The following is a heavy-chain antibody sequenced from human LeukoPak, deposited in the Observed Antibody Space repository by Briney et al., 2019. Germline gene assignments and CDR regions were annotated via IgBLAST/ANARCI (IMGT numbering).Heavy chain of an antibody. CDR3: ARDKRHSYGRYFAH. CDR1: GDSISTYH. D-gene: IGHD5-18*01. CDR2: MQSSGNS. V-gene: IGHV4-59*01. Sequence: SETLSLTCSVSGDSISTYHWNWVRERPGKGLEWIGYMQSSGNSNYNPSLKSRVFMPVDTSKNQFVLNLMSVTAADTAVYYCARDKRHSYGRYFAHWGQEMLVSVSS. J-gene: IGHJ4*02.